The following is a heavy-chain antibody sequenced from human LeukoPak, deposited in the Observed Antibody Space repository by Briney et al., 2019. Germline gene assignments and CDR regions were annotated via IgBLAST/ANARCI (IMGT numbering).Heavy chain of an antibody. V-gene: IGHV4-39*07. CDR2: IYHSGST. Sequence: SETLSLTCTVSGGSISSSSYYWGWIRQPPGKGLEWIGSIYHSGSTYYNPSLKSRVTISVDTSKNQFSLKLSSVTAADTAVYYCARDPVATIPYGYYYGMDVWGQGTTVTVSS. CDR3: ARDPVATIPYGYYYGMDV. J-gene: IGHJ6*02. CDR1: GGSISSSSYY. D-gene: IGHD5-12*01.